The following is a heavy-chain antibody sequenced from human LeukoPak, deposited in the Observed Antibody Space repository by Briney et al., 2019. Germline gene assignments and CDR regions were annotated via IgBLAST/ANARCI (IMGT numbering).Heavy chain of an antibody. CDR1: GGSISSYY. D-gene: IGHD6-19*01. J-gene: IGHJ4*02. V-gene: IGHV4-59*12. Sequence: PSETLSLTCTVSGGSISSYYWSWIRQPPGKGLEWIGYIYYSGSTNYNPSPKSRVTISVDTSKNHFSLKLSSVTAADTAVYYCARDDTGYSSGWSKDFDYWGQGTLVTVSS. CDR2: IYYSGST. CDR3: ARDDTGYSSGWSKDFDY.